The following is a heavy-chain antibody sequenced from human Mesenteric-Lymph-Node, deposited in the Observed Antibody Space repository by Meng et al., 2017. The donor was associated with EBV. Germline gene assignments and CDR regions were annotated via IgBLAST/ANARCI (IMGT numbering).Heavy chain of an antibody. CDR1: GYTLIELS. Sequence: VTGVQSGTEWKKLVASVNVSCKVSGYTLIELSMHWVRQAPGKGLEWMGGFDPEDGETVYAQKFQGWVTMTRDTSISTAYMELSRLRSDDTAVYYCARGGYYYDSSGDDFDYWGQGTLVTVSS. CDR2: FDPEDGET. J-gene: IGHJ4*02. D-gene: IGHD3-22*01. CDR3: ARGGYYYDSSGDDFDY. V-gene: IGHV1-24*01.